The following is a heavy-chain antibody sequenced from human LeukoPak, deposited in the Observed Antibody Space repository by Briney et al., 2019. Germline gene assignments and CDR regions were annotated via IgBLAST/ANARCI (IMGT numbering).Heavy chain of an antibody. J-gene: IGHJ4*02. V-gene: IGHV4-39*01. CDR1: GGSIRSSSYY. D-gene: IGHD5-24*01. CDR3: ARRRLGYYFDY. CDR2: IYYTGNT. Sequence: SETLSLTCSVSGGSIRSSSYYWGWIRQTPGKGLEWIGSIYYTGNTYYNPSLKSRVIISVDMSKNQFSLKLSSVTAADTAVYYCARRRLGYYFDYWGQGTLVTVSS.